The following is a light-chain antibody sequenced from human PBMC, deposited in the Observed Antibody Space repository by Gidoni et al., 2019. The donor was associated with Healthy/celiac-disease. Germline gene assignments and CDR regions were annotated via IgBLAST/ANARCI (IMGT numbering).Light chain of an antibody. CDR1: QSVLYSSNNKNY. CDR2: WAS. J-gene: IGKJ1*01. V-gene: IGKV4-1*01. Sequence: EIVMTQSPDHLAVYLGERATINCKSSQSVLYSSNNKNYLAWYQQKPGQPPKLLIYWASTRESGVPDRVSGSGSGTDFTLTISILQAEDVAVYYCQQYYSTPRTFGQGTKVEIK. CDR3: QQYYSTPRT.